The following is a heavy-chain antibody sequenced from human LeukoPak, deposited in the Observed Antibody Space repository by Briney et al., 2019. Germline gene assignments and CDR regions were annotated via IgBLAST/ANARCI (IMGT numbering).Heavy chain of an antibody. CDR3: ARKGIVGATKEGYYFDY. D-gene: IGHD1-26*01. V-gene: IGHV3-7*01. J-gene: IGHJ4*02. CDR1: GFTFSSYW. CDR2: IKQDGSEK. Sequence: VGSLRLSCAASGFTFSSYWMSWVRQAPGKGLEWVANIKQDGSEKSYVDSVKGRFTISRDNAKNSLYLQMNSLRAEDTAVYYCARKGIVGATKEGYYFDYWGQGTLVTVSS.